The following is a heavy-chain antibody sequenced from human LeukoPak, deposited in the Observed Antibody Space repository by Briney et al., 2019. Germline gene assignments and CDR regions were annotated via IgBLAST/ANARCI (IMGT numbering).Heavy chain of an antibody. CDR3: ARWATVPSYYYYYYMDF. CDR1: GYTFTSYY. J-gene: IGHJ6*03. V-gene: IGHV1-46*01. Sequence: ASVKVSCKASGYTFTSYYMHWVRQAPGQGLEWMGIINPSGGSTSYAQKFQGRVTMTRDTSTSTVYMELRSLRSDDTAVYYCARWATVPSYYYYYYMDFWGKGTTVTVSS. D-gene: IGHD4-11*01. CDR2: INPSGGST.